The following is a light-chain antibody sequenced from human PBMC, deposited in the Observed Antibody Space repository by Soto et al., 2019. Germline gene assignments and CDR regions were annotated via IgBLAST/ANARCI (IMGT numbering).Light chain of an antibody. CDR1: TSDIGAYNY. CDR3: SSYTSRGTLV. J-gene: IGLJ3*02. Sequence: QSALTQPASVSGSPGQSITISCTGTTSDIGAYNYVSWYQHNPGNAPKLMIYEVTNWPSGVSSRFSGSKSGSTASLTITGLQGDDEADYYCSSYTSRGTLVFGGGTKLTVL. CDR2: EVT. V-gene: IGLV2-14*01.